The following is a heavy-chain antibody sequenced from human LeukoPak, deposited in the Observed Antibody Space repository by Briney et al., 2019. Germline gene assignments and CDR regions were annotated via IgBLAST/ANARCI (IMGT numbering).Heavy chain of an antibody. J-gene: IGHJ4*02. CDR1: GGSFSGYY. D-gene: IGHD5-12*01. V-gene: IGHV4-34*01. CDR2: INHSGST. Sequence: SETLSLTCAVYGGSFSGYYWSWIRQPPGKGLEWIGEINHSGSTNYNPSLKSRVTISVDTSKNQFSLKLSSVTAADTAVYYCARGRATDPFYYWGQGTLVTVSS. CDR3: ARGRATDPFYY.